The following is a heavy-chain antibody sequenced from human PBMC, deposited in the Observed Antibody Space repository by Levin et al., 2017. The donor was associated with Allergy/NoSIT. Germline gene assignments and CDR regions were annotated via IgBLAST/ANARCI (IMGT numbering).Heavy chain of an antibody. CDR1: GFTFDDYA. V-gene: IGHV3-9*01. J-gene: IGHJ4*02. CDR3: AKAKPKGIAAAGFDY. D-gene: IGHD6-13*01. Sequence: GGSLRLSCAASGFTFDDYAMHWVRQAPGKGLEWVSGISWNSGSIGYADSVKGRFTISRDNAKNSLYLQMNSLRAEDTALYYCAKAKPKGIAAAGFDYWGQGTLVTVSS. CDR2: ISWNSGSI.